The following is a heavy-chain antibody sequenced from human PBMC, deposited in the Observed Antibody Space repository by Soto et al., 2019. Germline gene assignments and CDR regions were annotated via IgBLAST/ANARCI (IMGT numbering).Heavy chain of an antibody. CDR3: AKHDGSGYFYTGFDY. V-gene: IGHV3-23*01. J-gene: IGHJ4*02. CDR2: ISGGGGST. CDR1: GFTFSSYA. D-gene: IGHD3-22*01. Sequence: GESLKISCAASGFTFSSYAMSWVRQAPGKGLEWVSSISGGGGSTYYADSVEGRFTISRDSSKHTLYLQMNSLRAEDTAVYYCAKHDGSGYFYTGFDYWGQGTLVTVSS.